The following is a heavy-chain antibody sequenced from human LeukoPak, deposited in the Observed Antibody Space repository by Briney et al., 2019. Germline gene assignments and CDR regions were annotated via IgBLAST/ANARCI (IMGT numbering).Heavy chain of an antibody. CDR3: ARIYGSGSYHQN. Sequence: GGSLRLSCAASGFTVSSNYISWVRQAPGKGLEWVSVIYSGGSTYYADSVKGRFTISRDNSKNTVYLQMNSLRAEDTAVYYCARIYGSGSYHQNWGQGTLVSVSS. V-gene: IGHV3-53*01. D-gene: IGHD3-10*01. J-gene: IGHJ4*02. CDR2: IYSGGST. CDR1: GFTVSSNY.